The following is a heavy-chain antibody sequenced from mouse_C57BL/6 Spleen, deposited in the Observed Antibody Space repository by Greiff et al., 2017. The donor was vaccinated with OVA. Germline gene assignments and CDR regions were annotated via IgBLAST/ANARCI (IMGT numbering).Heavy chain of an antibody. D-gene: IGHD3-2*02. CDR2: ISDGGSYT. J-gene: IGHJ3*01. V-gene: IGHV5-4*01. Sequence: EVQLVESGGGLVKPGGSLKLSCAASGFTFSSYAMSWVRQTPEKRLEWVATISDGGSYTYYPDNVKGRFTISRDNAKNNLYLQMSHLKSEDTAMYYCARAAQVFAYWGQGTLVTVSA. CDR3: ARAAQVFAY. CDR1: GFTFSSYA.